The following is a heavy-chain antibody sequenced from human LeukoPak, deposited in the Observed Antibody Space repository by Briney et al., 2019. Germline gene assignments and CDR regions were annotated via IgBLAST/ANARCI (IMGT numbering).Heavy chain of an antibody. CDR3: ARRSRRGKFFDY. CDR2: MNPNSGNT. J-gene: IGHJ4*02. Sequence: GASVKVSCKASGYTFTSYGINWVRQAPGQGLEWMGWMNPNSGNTGYAQKFQGRVTMTRNTSISTAYMELSSLRSEDTAVYYCARRSRRGKFFDYWGQGTLVTVSS. V-gene: IGHV1-8*02. CDR1: GYTFTSYG.